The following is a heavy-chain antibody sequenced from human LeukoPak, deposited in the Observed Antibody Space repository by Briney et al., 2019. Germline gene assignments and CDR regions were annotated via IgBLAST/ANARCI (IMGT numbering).Heavy chain of an antibody. Sequence: GGSLRLSCAASGFTFSSYWMSWVRQAPGKGLEWVANIKQDGSEQYYVDSVKGRFTISRDNAKNTLYLQMNSLRAEDTAVYYCARGGSSGPEAFDIWGQGTMVTVSS. J-gene: IGHJ3*02. CDR2: IKQDGSEQ. V-gene: IGHV3-7*03. CDR3: ARGGSSGPEAFDI. CDR1: GFTFSSYW. D-gene: IGHD3-22*01.